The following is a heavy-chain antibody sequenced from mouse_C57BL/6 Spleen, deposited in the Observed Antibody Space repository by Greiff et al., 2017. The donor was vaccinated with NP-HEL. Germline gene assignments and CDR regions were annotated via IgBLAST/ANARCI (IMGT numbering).Heavy chain of an antibody. CDR3: TCITTVVARYFDV. V-gene: IGHV1-15*01. CDR1: GYTFTDYE. D-gene: IGHD1-1*01. Sequence: QVQLQQSGAELVRPGASVTLSCKASGYTFTDYEMHWVKQTPVHGLEWIGAIDPETGGTAYNQKFKGKAILTADKSSSTAYMELRSLTSEDSAVYYCTCITTVVARYFDVWGTGTTVTVSS. J-gene: IGHJ1*03. CDR2: IDPETGGT.